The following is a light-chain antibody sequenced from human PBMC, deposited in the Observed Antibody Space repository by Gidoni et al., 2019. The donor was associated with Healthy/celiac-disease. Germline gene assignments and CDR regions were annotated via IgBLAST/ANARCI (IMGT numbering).Light chain of an antibody. CDR2: GAS. Sequence: EIVLTQSPGTLSLCPGERATLSCRASQSVSSSYLGWYQQKPGQAPRLLIYGASSRATGIPDRFSGSGSGTDFTLTISRLEPEDFAVYYCQQYGSSLYTFXQXTKLEIK. CDR1: QSVSSSY. J-gene: IGKJ2*01. CDR3: QQYGSSLYT. V-gene: IGKV3-20*01.